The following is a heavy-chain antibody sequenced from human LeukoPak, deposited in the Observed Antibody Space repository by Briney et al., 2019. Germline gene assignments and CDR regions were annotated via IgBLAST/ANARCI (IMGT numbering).Heavy chain of an antibody. CDR2: VIPILGIA. Sequence: SVKVSCKASGGTFSSYAISRVRQAPGQGLEWMGRVIPILGIANYAQKFQGRVTITADKSTSTAYMELSSLRSEDTAVYYCARDRGYCSSTSCYDNWFDPWGQGTLVTVSS. J-gene: IGHJ5*02. D-gene: IGHD2-2*01. CDR3: ARDRGYCSSTSCYDNWFDP. V-gene: IGHV1-69*04. CDR1: GGTFSSYA.